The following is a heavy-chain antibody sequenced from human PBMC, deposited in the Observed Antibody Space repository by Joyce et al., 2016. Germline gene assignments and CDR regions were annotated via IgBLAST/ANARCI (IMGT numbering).Heavy chain of an antibody. CDR1: GGTFRSYI. Sequence: QVQLVQSGTAVRKPGSSVKVSCQASGGTFRSYIISWVRQAPGQGLEWMGRIIPMFGIGNYAQKFQGRVTITADKPTSTAYMELSSLRSEDTAVYYCAREPPYSSGWSGYFDYWGQGTLVTISS. CDR3: AREPPYSSGWSGYFDY. J-gene: IGHJ4*02. V-gene: IGHV1-69*08. CDR2: IIPMFGIG. D-gene: IGHD6-19*01.